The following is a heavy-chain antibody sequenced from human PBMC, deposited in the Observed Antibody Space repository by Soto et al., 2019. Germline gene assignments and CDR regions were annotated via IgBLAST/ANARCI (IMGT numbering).Heavy chain of an antibody. Sequence: EVQLVESGGGLVQPGGSLRLSCAASGFTFDYAMHWVRQAPGKGLEWVSGISWNSGNIGYADSVKGRFTISRDNAKNSLYMQMNSLRAEDTALYYCAKGGRSSGWYSWYFDLWGRGTLVTVSS. CDR1: GFTFDYA. V-gene: IGHV3-9*01. J-gene: IGHJ2*01. CDR3: AKGGRSSGWYSWYFDL. CDR2: ISWNSGNI. D-gene: IGHD6-19*01.